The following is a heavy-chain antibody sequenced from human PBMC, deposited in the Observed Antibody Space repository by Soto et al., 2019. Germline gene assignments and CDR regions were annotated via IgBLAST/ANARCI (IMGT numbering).Heavy chain of an antibody. CDR1: GFTFSSYE. CDR2: ISYSGSTI. J-gene: IGHJ4*01. V-gene: IGHV3-48*03. D-gene: IGHD3-22*01. Sequence: EVQLVESGGGLVQPGGSLRLSCAASGFTFSSYEMNWVRQAPGKGLEWVSYISYSGSTIYYADSVKGRFTISRDNAKNSLYLEMNSLRAEDTAVYYCGRDYYDGSQFYPGGWEYWGQGTLVTVPS. CDR3: GRDYYDGSQFYPGGWEY.